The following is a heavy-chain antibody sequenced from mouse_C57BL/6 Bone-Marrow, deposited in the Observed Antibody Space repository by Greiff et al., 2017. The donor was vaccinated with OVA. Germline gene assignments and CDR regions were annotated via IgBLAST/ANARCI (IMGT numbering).Heavy chain of an antibody. V-gene: IGHV1-22*01. CDR1: GYTFTDYN. Sequence: VHVKQSGPELVKPGASVKMSCKASGYTFTDYNMHWVKQSHGKSLEWIGYINPNNGGTSYNQKFKGKATLTVNKSSSTAYMELRSLTSEDSAVYYCARMDYYGSSLYFDYWGQGTTLTVSS. CDR3: ARMDYYGSSLYFDY. J-gene: IGHJ2*01. D-gene: IGHD1-1*01. CDR2: INPNNGGT.